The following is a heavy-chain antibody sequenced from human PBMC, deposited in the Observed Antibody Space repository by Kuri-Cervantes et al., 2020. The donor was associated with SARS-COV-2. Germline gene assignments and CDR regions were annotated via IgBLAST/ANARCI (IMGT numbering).Heavy chain of an antibody. V-gene: IGHV1-18*01. CDR3: ARNIAARPADYYYYAMDV. D-gene: IGHD6-6*01. J-gene: IGHJ6*02. Sequence: ASVKVSCKSSGYTFTNYAISWVRQAPGQGLEWMGWISAYNGYTNYAQKFQGRVTMTTDTSTSTAYMDLRSLRSDDTAVYYCARNIAARPADYYYYAMDVWGQGTTVTVSS. CDR2: ISAYNGYT. CDR1: GYTFTNYA.